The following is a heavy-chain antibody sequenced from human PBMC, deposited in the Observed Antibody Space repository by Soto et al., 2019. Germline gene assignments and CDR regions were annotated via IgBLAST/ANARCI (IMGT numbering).Heavy chain of an antibody. V-gene: IGHV4-38-2*02. D-gene: IGHD4-17*01. J-gene: IGHJ4*02. CDR2: ISHSGRA. Sequence: PSETLSLTCGVSGFSIQTSYFWGWIRQPPGKGLEWIGLISHSGRAISHPSFASRATISLDTTNNAFSLTLKSVTAADTAVYYCAKEGPYGGNSEVDYWGQGTLVTVS. CDR1: GFSIQTSYF. CDR3: AKEGPYGGNSEVDY.